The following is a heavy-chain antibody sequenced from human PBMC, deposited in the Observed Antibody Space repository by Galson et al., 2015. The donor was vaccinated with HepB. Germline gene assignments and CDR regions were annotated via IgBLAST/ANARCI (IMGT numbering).Heavy chain of an antibody. CDR3: ARGSEDNYGSFDY. J-gene: IGHJ4*02. D-gene: IGHD3-10*01. CDR1: GGSLGSGGYY. Sequence: TLSLTCTVSGGSLGSGGYYWSWIRQHPGKGLEWIGYTHYSGSTYYNPSLGGRLTISEGMSKNQFSLKLGSVTAADTAMYYCARGSEDNYGSFDYWGQGTLVTVSS. CDR2: THYSGST. V-gene: IGHV4-31*03.